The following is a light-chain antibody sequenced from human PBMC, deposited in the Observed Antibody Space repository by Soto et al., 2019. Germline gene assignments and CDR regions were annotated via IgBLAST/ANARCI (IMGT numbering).Light chain of an antibody. CDR1: SSDVGGYNY. CDR3: SSYTSSSTYV. CDR2: EVS. Sequence: QSALTQPASVSGSPGQSITISCTGTSSDVGGYNYVSWYQQHPGKAPKLMIYEVSNRPSGVSNRFSGSKSGNTASLTISGLQADDEADDYCSSYTSSSTYVFGTGTKLTVL. J-gene: IGLJ1*01. V-gene: IGLV2-14*01.